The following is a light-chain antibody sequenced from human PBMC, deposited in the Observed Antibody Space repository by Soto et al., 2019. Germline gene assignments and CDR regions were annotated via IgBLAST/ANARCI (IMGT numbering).Light chain of an antibody. CDR3: SSYTSSRHVV. V-gene: IGLV2-14*01. CDR1: SSDIGGYNY. Sequence: QSVLTQPASVSGSPGQSITISCTGSSSDIGGYNYVSWYQQHPGKAPKLMIYDVSNRPSGVSNRFSGSKSGNTASLTISGLQAEDEADYYCSSYTSSRHVVFGGGTKLTV. J-gene: IGLJ2*01. CDR2: DVS.